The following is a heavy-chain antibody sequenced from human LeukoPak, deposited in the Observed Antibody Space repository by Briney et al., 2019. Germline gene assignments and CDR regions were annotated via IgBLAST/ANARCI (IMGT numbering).Heavy chain of an antibody. CDR2: IYYSGGT. CDR1: GGSISSYY. D-gene: IGHD3-22*01. V-gene: IGHV4-59*01. Sequence: PSETLSLTCTVSGGSISSYYWSWIRQPPGKGLEWIGYIYYSGGTNYNPSLKSRVTISVDTSKNQFSLKLSSVSAADTAVYYCARRGDTSGYYRYFDYWGQGTLVTVSS. CDR3: ARRGDTSGYYRYFDY. J-gene: IGHJ4*02.